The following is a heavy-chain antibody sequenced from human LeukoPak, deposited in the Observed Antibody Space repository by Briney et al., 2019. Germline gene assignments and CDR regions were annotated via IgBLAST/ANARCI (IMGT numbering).Heavy chain of an antibody. CDR2: IYSSENT. J-gene: IGHJ6*02. Sequence: SETLSLTCTVSGGSLSTYYWSWIRQPPGKGLQWIGYIYSSENTNYKPSLKSRVTISIDTSKNQFSLKLSSVTAADTAVYYCARIRSLTFYGMDVWGQGTTVTVSS. CDR3: ARIRSLTFYGMDV. V-gene: IGHV4-59*01. CDR1: GGSLSTYY.